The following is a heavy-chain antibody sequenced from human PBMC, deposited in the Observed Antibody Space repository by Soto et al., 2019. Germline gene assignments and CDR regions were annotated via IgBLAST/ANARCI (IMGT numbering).Heavy chain of an antibody. V-gene: IGHV3-74*01. CDR2: VNPDGTIT. D-gene: IGHD3-9*01. Sequence: EVQLVESGGDLVQPGGSLRLSCAASGYTFIHYWMHWVRQAPGKGLVWVSRVNPDGTITTYADSVKGLFTISRDNAKNTLYLQMNSLGVEDTALYYCSDDTFGDKDFWGQGTAVTVSS. CDR3: SDDTFGDKDF. CDR1: GYTFIHYW. J-gene: IGHJ4*02.